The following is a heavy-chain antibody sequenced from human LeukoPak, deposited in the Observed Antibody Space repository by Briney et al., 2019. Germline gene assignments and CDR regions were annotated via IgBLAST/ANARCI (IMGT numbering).Heavy chain of an antibody. CDR1: GFTFSSYS. Sequence: GGSLRLSCAAYGFTFSSYSMNWVRQAPGKGLEWVSSISSSSSYIYYADSVKGRFTISRDNAKNSLYLQMNSRRAEDTALYYCARFPDTYYFDYWGQGTLVTVSS. CDR2: ISSSSSYI. V-gene: IGHV3-21*01. D-gene: IGHD3-16*01. CDR3: ARFPDTYYFDY. J-gene: IGHJ4*02.